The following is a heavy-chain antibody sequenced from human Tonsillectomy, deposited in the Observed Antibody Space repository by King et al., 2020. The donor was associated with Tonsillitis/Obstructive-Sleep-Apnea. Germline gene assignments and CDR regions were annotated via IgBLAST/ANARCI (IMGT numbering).Heavy chain of an antibody. J-gene: IGHJ3*02. CDR1: GFTFDDYA. V-gene: IGHV3-9*01. CDR2: ISCNSGSI. Sequence: VQLVESGGGLVQPGRSLRLSCAASGFTFDDYAMHWVRQAPGKGLEWVSGISCNSGSIYYADSVKGRFTISRDNAKNSLYLQMNSLRAEDTAVYYCAKDEFYYGDYRLDAFDIWGQGTMVTVSS. D-gene: IGHD4-17*01. CDR3: AKDEFYYGDYRLDAFDI.